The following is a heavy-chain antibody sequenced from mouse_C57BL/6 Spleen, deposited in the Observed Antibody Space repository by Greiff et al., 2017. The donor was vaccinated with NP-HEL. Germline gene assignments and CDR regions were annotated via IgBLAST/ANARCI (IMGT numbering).Heavy chain of an antibody. V-gene: IGHV5-4*03. J-gene: IGHJ2*01. Sequence: EVKLVESGGGLVKPGGSLKLSCAASGFTFSSYAMSWVRQTPEKRLEWVATISDGGSYTYYPDNVKGRFTISRDNAKNNLYLQMSHLKSEDTAMYNCASYYDGFDYWGQGTTLTVSS. D-gene: IGHD1-1*01. CDR1: GFTFSSYA. CDR3: ASYYDGFDY. CDR2: ISDGGSYT.